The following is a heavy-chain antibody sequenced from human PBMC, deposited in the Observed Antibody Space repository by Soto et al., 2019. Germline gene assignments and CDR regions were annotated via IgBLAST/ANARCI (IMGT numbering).Heavy chain of an antibody. Sequence: QVQLVQSGAEVKKPGASVKVSCKTSGYPFTSYGINWVRQAPGQGPEWMGWISAYNGKTSYTQKFQGRVTMTTDTSTSTAYVELRSLRSDDTAVYYCARDRLIALTGLLHYWGQGTLVTVSS. V-gene: IGHV1-18*01. CDR2: ISAYNGKT. J-gene: IGHJ4*02. D-gene: IGHD3-9*01. CDR1: GYPFTSYG. CDR3: ARDRLIALTGLLHY.